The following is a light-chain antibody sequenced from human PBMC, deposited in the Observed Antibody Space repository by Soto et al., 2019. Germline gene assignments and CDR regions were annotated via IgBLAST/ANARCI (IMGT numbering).Light chain of an antibody. CDR3: SSYTSSSTDV. V-gene: IGLV2-14*01. CDR2: DIS. Sequence: QSALTQPASVSGAPGQSITISCTGTSSDVGGYNYVSWYQQQPGKAPKLMIYDISNRPSGVSNRFSGSKSGNTASLTISGLPAEDEADYYCSSYTSSSTDVFGTGTQLTVL. J-gene: IGLJ1*01. CDR1: SSDVGGYNY.